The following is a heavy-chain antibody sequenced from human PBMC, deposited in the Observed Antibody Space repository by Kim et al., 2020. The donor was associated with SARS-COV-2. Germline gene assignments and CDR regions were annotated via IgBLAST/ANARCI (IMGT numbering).Heavy chain of an antibody. CDR3: ARGDILEWLLRYYYYCYMDV. Sequence: GGSLRLSCAASGFTFSSYWMHWVRQAPGKGLVWVSRINSDGSSTSYADSVKGRFTISRDNAKNTLYLQMNSLRAEDTAVYYCARGDILEWLLRYYYYCYMDVWGKGTPVNVSS. V-gene: IGHV3-74*01. CDR2: INSDGSST. D-gene: IGHD3-3*01. J-gene: IGHJ6*03. CDR1: GFTFSSYW.